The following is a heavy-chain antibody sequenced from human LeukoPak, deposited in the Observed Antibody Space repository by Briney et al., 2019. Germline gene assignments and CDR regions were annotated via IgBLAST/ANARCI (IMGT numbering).Heavy chain of an antibody. J-gene: IGHJ3*02. D-gene: IGHD3-22*01. V-gene: IGHV4-61*09. CDR1: GGSISSGSYY. CDR3: ARDSYYYDSSGYYYQAFDI. Sequence: KPSQTLSLTCTVSGGSISSGSYYWSWIRQPAGKGLEWIGEINHSGSTNYNPSLKSRVTISVDTSKNQFSLKLSSVTAADTAVYYCARDSYYYDSSGYYYQAFDIWGQGTMVTVSS. CDR2: INHSGST.